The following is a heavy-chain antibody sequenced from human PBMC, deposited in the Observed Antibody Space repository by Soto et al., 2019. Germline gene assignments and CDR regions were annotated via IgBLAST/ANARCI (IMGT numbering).Heavy chain of an antibody. CDR3: ARGRGGYCSSTSCYARGIFDY. Sequence: QVQLQQWGAGLLKPSETLSLTCAVYGGSFSGYYWSWIRQPPGKGLEWIGEINHSGSTNYNPSLTSLVTISVDTSKTQFSLKLSSVTAADTAVYYCARGRGGYCSSTSCYARGIFDYWGQGTLVTVSS. CDR1: GGSFSGYY. D-gene: IGHD2-2*01. J-gene: IGHJ4*02. V-gene: IGHV4-34*01. CDR2: INHSGST.